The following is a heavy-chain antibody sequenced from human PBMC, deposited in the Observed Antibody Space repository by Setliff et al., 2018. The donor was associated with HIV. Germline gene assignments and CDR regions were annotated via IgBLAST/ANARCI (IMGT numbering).Heavy chain of an antibody. CDR2: VHNSGST. V-gene: IGHV4-39*01. CDR1: GGPSGSSNYY. J-gene: IGHJ2*01. Sequence: KTSETLSLTCTVSGGSISGGPSGSSNYYWGWIRQPPGKGLEWIASVHNSGSTYYNSSLKSRITISIDASKNQFSLKVASVTAADTAVYYCAKQHPSGNYYGNWYFDLWGRGTLVTVSS. CDR3: AKQHPSGNYYGNWYFDL. D-gene: IGHD1-26*01.